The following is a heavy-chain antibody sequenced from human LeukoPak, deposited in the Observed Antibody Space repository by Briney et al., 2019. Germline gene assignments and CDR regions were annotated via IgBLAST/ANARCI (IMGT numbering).Heavy chain of an antibody. V-gene: IGHV4-39*07. Sequence: SETLSLTCTVSGDSISSSSYYWGWIRQPPGKGLEWIGSINYSGSTYYNPSLKSRVTMSVDTSKNQFSLKLSSVTAADTAVYYCARESIQRGNYGSIAFDYWGQGTLVTVSS. CDR2: INYSGST. D-gene: IGHD3-10*01. CDR1: GDSISSSSYY. J-gene: IGHJ4*02. CDR3: ARESIQRGNYGSIAFDY.